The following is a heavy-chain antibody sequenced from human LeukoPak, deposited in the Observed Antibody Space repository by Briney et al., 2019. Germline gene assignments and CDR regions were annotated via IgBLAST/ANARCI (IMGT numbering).Heavy chain of an antibody. D-gene: IGHD6-19*01. CDR3: ARVYSSGWYRRNWFDP. J-gene: IGHJ5*02. V-gene: IGHV3-66*01. CDR2: IYSGGST. CDR1: GFTVSSNY. Sequence: PGGSLRLSCAASGFTVSSNYMSWVRQAPGKGLEWVSVIYSGGSTYYADSVKGRFTISRDNSKNTLYLQMNGLRAEDTAVYYCARVYSSGWYRRNWFDPWGQGTLVTVSS.